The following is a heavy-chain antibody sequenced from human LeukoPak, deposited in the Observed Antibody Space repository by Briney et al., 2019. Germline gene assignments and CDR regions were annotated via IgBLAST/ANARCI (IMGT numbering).Heavy chain of an antibody. J-gene: IGHJ4*02. D-gene: IGHD6-13*01. CDR3: AKVGAYSSSWYDRFDY. V-gene: IGHV3-48*01. CDR1: GFTFSSYS. Sequence: NPGGSLRLSCAASGFTFSSYSMNWVRQAPGKGLEWVSYISSSSSTIYYADSVKGRFTISRDNAKNSLYLQMNSLRAEDTAVYYCAKVGAYSSSWYDRFDYWGQGTLVTVSS. CDR2: ISSSSSTI.